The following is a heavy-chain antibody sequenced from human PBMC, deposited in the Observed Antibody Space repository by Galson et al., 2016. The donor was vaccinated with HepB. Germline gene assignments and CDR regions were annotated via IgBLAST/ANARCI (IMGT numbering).Heavy chain of an antibody. Sequence: SLRLSCAASRFTFSSYWMNWVRQAPGKGLEWVANIKQDGSEKYFADSVKGRFTISRDNARNSLFLQMDSLRPDDTAVYYCGRAQWVPARRAAYFDYWGQGILVTGSS. J-gene: IGHJ4*02. V-gene: IGHV3-7*04. CDR1: RFTFSSYW. D-gene: IGHD5-12*01. CDR2: IKQDGSEK. CDR3: GRAQWVPARRAAYFDY.